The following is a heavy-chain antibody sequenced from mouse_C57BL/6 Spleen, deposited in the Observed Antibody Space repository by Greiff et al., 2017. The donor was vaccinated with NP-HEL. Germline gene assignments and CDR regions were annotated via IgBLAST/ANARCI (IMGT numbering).Heavy chain of an antibody. CDR3: TRPVRDWYFDV. Sequence: EVKLVESGGGLVQPGGSMKLSCAASGFTFSDAWMDWVRQSPEKGLEWVAEIRNKANNHATYYAESVKGRFTISRDDSKSSVYLQMNSLRAEDTGIYCCTRPVRDWYFDVWGTGTTVTVSS. V-gene: IGHV6-6*01. J-gene: IGHJ1*03. D-gene: IGHD2-14*01. CDR2: IRNKANNHAT. CDR1: GFTFSDAW.